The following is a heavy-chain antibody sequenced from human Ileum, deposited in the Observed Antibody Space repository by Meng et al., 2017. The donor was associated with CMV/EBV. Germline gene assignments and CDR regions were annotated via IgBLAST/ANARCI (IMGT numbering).Heavy chain of an antibody. V-gene: IGHV4-4*07. CDR3: GRAGARGVPVDI. CDR1: GGSISGYH. CDR2: LRTSGTT. Sequence: QLQGSGPGLVKPSEPLSLTCAVSGGSISGYHWTWIRKPAGKGLEWIGRLRTSGTTDHNPSLMSRVTLSIDTSKNQFSLKLTSVTAADTAVYYCGRAGARGVPVDIWGQGTLVTVSS. D-gene: IGHD3-10*01. J-gene: IGHJ4*02.